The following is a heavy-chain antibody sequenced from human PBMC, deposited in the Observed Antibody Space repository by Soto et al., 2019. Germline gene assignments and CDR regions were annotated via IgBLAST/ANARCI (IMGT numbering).Heavy chain of an antibody. CDR2: INESGST. CDR1: GQSFSGHS. V-gene: IGHV4-34*01. D-gene: IGHD1-1*01. J-gene: IGHJ4*02. CDR3: ARGSGIVALPGELEDVNYDY. Sequence: QVQLQQWGAGLVKPSETLSLSCAVYGQSFSGHSWAWIRQPPGKGLEWIGEINESGSTYYNPSLKRRVTISTDTSKHQFSLKLSSVSAADTAAYFCARGSGIVALPGELEDVNYDYWGQGTLVNVSS.